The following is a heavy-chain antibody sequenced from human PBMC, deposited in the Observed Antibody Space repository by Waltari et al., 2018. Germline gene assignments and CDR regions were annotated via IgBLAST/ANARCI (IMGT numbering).Heavy chain of an antibody. J-gene: IGHJ4*02. D-gene: IGHD3-22*01. CDR3: ARVDDSSGPDY. CDR2: IYYSGST. Sequence: QVQLQESGPGLVKPSETLSLTCTVSGGSISSYYWSWIRQPPGKGLEWIGYIYYSGSTNYNPSRKSRVTISVDTSKNQFSPKLSSVTAADTAVYYCARVDDSSGPDYWGQGTLVTVSS. V-gene: IGHV4-59*01. CDR1: GGSISSYY.